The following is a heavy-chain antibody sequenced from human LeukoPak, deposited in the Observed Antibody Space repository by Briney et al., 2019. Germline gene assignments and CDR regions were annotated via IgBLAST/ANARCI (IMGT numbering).Heavy chain of an antibody. Sequence: GGSLRLPCAASGFTFDDYAMHWVRQAPGKGLEWVSGISWNSGSIGYADSVKGRFTISRDNAKNSLYLQMNSLRAEDTALYYCAKVVSSRPSKGYAFDIWGQGTMVTVSS. D-gene: IGHD3-16*02. CDR1: GFTFDDYA. J-gene: IGHJ3*02. V-gene: IGHV3-9*01. CDR3: AKVVSSRPSKGYAFDI. CDR2: ISWNSGSI.